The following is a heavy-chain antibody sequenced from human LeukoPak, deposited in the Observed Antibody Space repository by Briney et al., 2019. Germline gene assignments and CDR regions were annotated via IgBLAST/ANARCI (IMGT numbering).Heavy chain of an antibody. CDR3: ARDARDRYYDILTGYRAFDY. J-gene: IGHJ4*02. D-gene: IGHD3-9*01. CDR2: ISSSSSYI. Sequence: GGSLRLSCAASGFTFSSYSMNWVRQAPGKGLEWVSSISSSSSYIYYADSVKGRFTISRDNAKNSLYLQMNSLRAEDTAVYYCARDARDRYYDILTGYRAFDYWGQGTLVTVSS. V-gene: IGHV3-21*01. CDR1: GFTFSSYS.